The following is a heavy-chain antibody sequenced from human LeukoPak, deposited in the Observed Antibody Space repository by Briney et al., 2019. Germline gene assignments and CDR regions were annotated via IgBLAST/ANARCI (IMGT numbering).Heavy chain of an antibody. CDR3: VKGATSSWYDWFDP. V-gene: IGHV3-9*01. CDR2: ISWISGNI. J-gene: IGHJ5*02. D-gene: IGHD6-13*01. CDR1: GFTFDDYA. Sequence: PGGSLRLSCAASGFTFDDYALHWVRQAPGRGLAWVSGISWISGNIVYADSVKGRFPISRDHAKKSLYLQMKSFSPEDKAFFYCVKGATSSWYDWFDPWGQGTLVTVSS.